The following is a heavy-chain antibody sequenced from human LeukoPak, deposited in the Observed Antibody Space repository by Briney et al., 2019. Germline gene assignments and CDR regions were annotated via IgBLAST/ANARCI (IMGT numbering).Heavy chain of an antibody. CDR3: ARVQDCSGGSCYWGAFDI. Sequence: PGGSLRLSCAASGFTFSSYAMSWVRQAPGKGLEYVSAISSNGGSTYYANSVKGRFTISRDNSKNTLYLQMGSLRAEDMAVYYCARVQDCSGGSCYWGAFDIWGQGTMVTVSS. D-gene: IGHD2-15*01. CDR2: ISSNGGST. CDR1: GFTFSSYA. V-gene: IGHV3-64*01. J-gene: IGHJ3*02.